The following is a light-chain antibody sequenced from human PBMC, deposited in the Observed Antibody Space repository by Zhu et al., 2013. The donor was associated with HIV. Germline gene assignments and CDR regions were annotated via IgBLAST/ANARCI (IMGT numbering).Light chain of an antibody. V-gene: IGKV4-1*01. CDR3: QKYNSAPLIT. J-gene: IGKJ5*01. CDR1: QSVLYSSNNKNY. CDR2: WAS. Sequence: DIVMTQSPDSLAVSLGERATINCKSSQSVLYSSNNKNYLAWYQQKPGQPPKLLIYWASTRESGVPDRFSGSGSGTDFTLTISSLQPEDFAIYYCQKYNSAPLITFGQGTRLEIK.